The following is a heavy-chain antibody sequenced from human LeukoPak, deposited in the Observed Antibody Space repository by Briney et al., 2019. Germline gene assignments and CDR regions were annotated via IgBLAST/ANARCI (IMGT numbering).Heavy chain of an antibody. Sequence: GGSLRLSCAASGFTFSSYGMHWVRQAPGKGLEWVAFIRYDGSNKYYADSVKGRFTISRDNSKNTLYLQMNSLRAEDTAVYYCAKGPHYQLLSSIIDYWGQGTLVTVSS. D-gene: IGHD2-2*01. V-gene: IGHV3-30*02. CDR2: IRYDGSNK. J-gene: IGHJ4*02. CDR3: AKGPHYQLLSSIIDY. CDR1: GFTFSSYG.